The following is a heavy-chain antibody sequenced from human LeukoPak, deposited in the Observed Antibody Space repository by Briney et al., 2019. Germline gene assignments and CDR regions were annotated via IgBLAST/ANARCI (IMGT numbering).Heavy chain of an antibody. V-gene: IGHV3-23*01. CDR1: GFSFSDSA. Sequence: GGSLRLSCAASGFSFSDSAMYWVRQAPGKGLEWVSSIEASGGPTYYADSVKGRFTISRDNSKNTFYLQMNSLRAEDTAVYYCAKGSGSGWYGWFAPWGQGTPVTVSS. CDR3: AKGSGSGWYGWFAP. CDR2: IEASGGPT. D-gene: IGHD6-19*01. J-gene: IGHJ5*02.